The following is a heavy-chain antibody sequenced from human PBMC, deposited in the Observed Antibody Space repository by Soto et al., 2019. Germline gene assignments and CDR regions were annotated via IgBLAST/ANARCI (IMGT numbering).Heavy chain of an antibody. Sequence: QITLKASGPALVNPTQTLTLTCTFSGFSLTTSGVGVGCIRQPPGKALEWLGLIYWDNDRRYSPSLRSRLTITKDTSKNKVVLTMTDLGPVDTATYYCAHRRRCYNWDDGNFDYWGQGTLVTVSA. J-gene: IGHJ4*02. V-gene: IGHV2-5*02. CDR3: AHRRRCYNWDDGNFDY. D-gene: IGHD1-1*01. CDR2: IYWDNDR. CDR1: GFSLTTSGVG.